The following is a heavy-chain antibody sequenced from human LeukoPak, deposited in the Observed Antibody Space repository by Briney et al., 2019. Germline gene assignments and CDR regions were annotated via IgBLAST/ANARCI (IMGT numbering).Heavy chain of an antibody. Sequence: ASVKVSCKASGYTFTGYYMHWVRQAPGQGLEWMGWINPNSGGTNYAQKFQGRVTMTRDTSISTAYMELSRLRSDDTAVYYCAVGEGGVTVGATRYWGQGTLVTVSS. CDR1: GYTFTGYY. CDR3: AVGEGGVTVGATRY. CDR2: INPNSGGT. J-gene: IGHJ4*02. V-gene: IGHV1-2*02. D-gene: IGHD1-26*01.